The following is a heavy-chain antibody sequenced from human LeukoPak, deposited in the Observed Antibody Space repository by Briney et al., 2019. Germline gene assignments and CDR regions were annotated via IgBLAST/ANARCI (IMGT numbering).Heavy chain of an antibody. J-gene: IGHJ4*02. CDR1: GFTFSSYS. CDR2: ISSSSSVI. Sequence: PGGSLRLSCAASGFTFSSYSMNWVRQTPGKGLEWVSYISSSSSVIYYADSVKGRFTISRDNSKNMLYLQMNSLRAEDTAVYYCAKCSAYYDILTGYYREYYFDYWGQGTLVTVSS. V-gene: IGHV3-48*01. CDR3: AKCSAYYDILTGYYREYYFDY. D-gene: IGHD3-9*01.